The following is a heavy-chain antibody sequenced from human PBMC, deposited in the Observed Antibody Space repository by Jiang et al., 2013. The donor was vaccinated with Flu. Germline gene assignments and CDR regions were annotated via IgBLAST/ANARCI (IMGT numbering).Heavy chain of an antibody. CDR3: AHRRMSSSWYNEVGWFDP. J-gene: IGHJ5*02. CDR2: IYWNDDK. V-gene: IGHV2-5*01. D-gene: IGHD6-13*01. CDR1: GFSLRTPGVG. Sequence: KPTQTLTLTCTFSGFSLRTPGVGVGWIRQPPGGALEWLALIYWNDDKRYSPSLKSRLTITKDTSKNQVVLTMTNMDPVDTATYYCAHRRMSSSWYNEVGWFDPWGQGNPGHRLL.